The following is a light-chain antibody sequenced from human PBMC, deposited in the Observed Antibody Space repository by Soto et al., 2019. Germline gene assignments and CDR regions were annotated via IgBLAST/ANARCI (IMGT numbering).Light chain of an antibody. CDR2: DTS. CDR3: QQRNSWPPTFT. V-gene: IGKV3-11*01. J-gene: IGKJ5*01. Sequence: KKSPYAVPFFVEAKATLSGTAIQSVSTYLAWYQQKPGQAPRLLIYDTSIRATGIPARFSGSGSGTDFTLTISCLEPEAFAVYYCQQRNSWPPTFTFAQVTRLEIK. CDR1: QSVSTY.